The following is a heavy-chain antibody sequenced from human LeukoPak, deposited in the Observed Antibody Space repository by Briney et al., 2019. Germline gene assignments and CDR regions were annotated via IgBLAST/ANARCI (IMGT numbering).Heavy chain of an antibody. Sequence: ASVKVSCKASGYTFTGYYMHWLRQAPGQGLEWMGRINPNSGGTNYAQKFQGRVTMTRDTSISTAYMELSRLRSDDTAVYYCARGDSSGYYSSWYWGQGTLVTVSS. CDR1: GYTFTGYY. CDR2: INPNSGGT. CDR3: ARGDSSGYYSSWY. D-gene: IGHD3-22*01. V-gene: IGHV1-2*06. J-gene: IGHJ4*02.